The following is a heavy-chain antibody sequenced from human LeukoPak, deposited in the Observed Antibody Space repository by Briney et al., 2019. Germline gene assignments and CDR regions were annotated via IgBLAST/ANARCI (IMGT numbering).Heavy chain of an antibody. V-gene: IGHV3-7*01. CDR1: GFKFSDFW. J-gene: IGHJ4*02. CDR2: IKQDGSKK. Sequence: GGSLRLSCAASGFKFSDFWMTWVRQAPGEGLEWVANIKQDGSKKNYVDSAKGRFTISRDNAKSSLYLQMNNLTVEDTSVYHCARVGPSNESTGFDSCGQGTLVTVSS. D-gene: IGHD2-8*01. CDR3: ARVGPSNESTGFDS.